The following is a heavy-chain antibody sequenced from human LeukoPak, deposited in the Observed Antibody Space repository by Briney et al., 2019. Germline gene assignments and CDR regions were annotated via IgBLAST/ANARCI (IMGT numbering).Heavy chain of an antibody. D-gene: IGHD3-22*01. Sequence: SETLSLTCTVSGGSISSYYWSWIRQPPGKGLEWIGYIYYSGSTNYNPSLKSRVTISVDTSKNQFSLKLSSVTAADTAVYYCARFYDSSGYYYEIFDYWGQGTLVTVSS. V-gene: IGHV4-59*01. CDR2: IYYSGST. J-gene: IGHJ4*02. CDR3: ARFYDSSGYYYEIFDY. CDR1: GGSISSYY.